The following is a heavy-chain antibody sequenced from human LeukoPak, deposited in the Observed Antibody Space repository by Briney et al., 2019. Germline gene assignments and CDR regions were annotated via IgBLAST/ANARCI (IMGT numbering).Heavy chain of an antibody. D-gene: IGHD6-19*01. CDR3: ARGYSSGWYEYYFDY. CDR2: ITPSGGST. J-gene: IGHJ4*02. Sequence: ASVKVSCKASGYTFTSYYMHWVRQAPGQWLEWMGIITPSGGSTSYAQKFQGRVTMTRDMSTSTVYMELSSLRSEDTAVYYCARGYSSGWYEYYFDYWGQGTLVTVSS. V-gene: IGHV1-46*01. CDR1: GYTFTSYY.